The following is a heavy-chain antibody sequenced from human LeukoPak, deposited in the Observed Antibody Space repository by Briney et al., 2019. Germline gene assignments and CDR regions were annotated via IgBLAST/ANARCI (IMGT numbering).Heavy chain of an antibody. J-gene: IGHJ4*02. CDR1: GGSISSYY. Sequence: SETLSLTCTVSGGSISSYYWSWIRQSPGKALEWIGYVYYSDKTHYNPSLNSRVIISVDTSQNQFSLRLSSVTAADTAVYYCARASMRRRDGYNRHYEIDYWCQGTLVTVSS. D-gene: IGHD5-24*01. CDR2: VYYSDKT. V-gene: IGHV4-59*01. CDR3: ARASMRRRDGYNRHYEIDY.